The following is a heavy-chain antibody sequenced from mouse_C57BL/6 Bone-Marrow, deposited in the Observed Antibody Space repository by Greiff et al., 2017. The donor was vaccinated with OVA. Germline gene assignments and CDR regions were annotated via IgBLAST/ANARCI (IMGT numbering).Heavy chain of an antibody. V-gene: IGHV1-18*01. D-gene: IGHD2-4*01. CDR2: INPNNGGT. J-gene: IGHJ4*01. Sequence: EVKLVESGPELVKPGASVKIPCKASGYTFTDYNMDWVKQSHGKSLEWIGDINPNNGGTIYNQKFKGKATLTVDKSSSTAYMELRSLTSEDTAVYYCARSALYYDYGGGYYAMDYWGQGTSVTVSS. CDR1: GYTFTDYN. CDR3: ARSALYYDYGGGYYAMDY.